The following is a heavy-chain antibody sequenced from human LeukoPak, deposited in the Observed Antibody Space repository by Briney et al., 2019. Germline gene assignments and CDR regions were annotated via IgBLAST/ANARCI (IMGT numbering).Heavy chain of an antibody. CDR1: GFAFTSYT. Sequence: PGGSLRLSCAASGFAFTSYTMSWVRQAPGKGLEWVSSIPSSSTSIYYADSLRGRFTVSRDNAKNSLYLQMNSLRAEDTAVYSCVRVEDWGAVGNRMDYWGQGTLVTVSS. D-gene: IGHD6-13*01. J-gene: IGHJ4*02. CDR2: IPSSSTSI. V-gene: IGHV3-21*01. CDR3: VRVEDWGAVGNRMDY.